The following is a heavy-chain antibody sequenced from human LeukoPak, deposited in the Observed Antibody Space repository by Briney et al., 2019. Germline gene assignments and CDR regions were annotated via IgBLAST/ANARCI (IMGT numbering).Heavy chain of an antibody. V-gene: IGHV4-61*02. D-gene: IGHD7-27*01. J-gene: IGHJ3*02. CDR2: IHTSGST. CDR1: GDSIRRGGYY. Sequence: SQTLALTCTASGDSIRRGGYYWTWLRQPAGKRLEWIGRIHTSGSTNYNPSLKSQVTISMDTSKNQFSLNLNSVTAADTAVYYCARDRAGDSFDIWGQGTMVTVSS. CDR3: ARDRAGDSFDI.